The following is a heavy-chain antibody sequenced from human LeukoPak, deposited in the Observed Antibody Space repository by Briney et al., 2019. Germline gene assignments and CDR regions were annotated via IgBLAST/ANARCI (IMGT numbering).Heavy chain of an antibody. Sequence: QPSETLSLTCTVSGGSISNYYGCSIRQPPGKGLEWIGYIYYSGSTSSNASLKSRVTISLDTSKNQFSLKLSSVTAADTAVYYCARAGQFISARPITFDYWGQGSLVTVSS. J-gene: IGHJ4*02. CDR2: IYYSGST. V-gene: IGHV4-59*01. D-gene: IGHD6-6*01. CDR1: GGSISNYY. CDR3: ARAGQFISARPITFDY.